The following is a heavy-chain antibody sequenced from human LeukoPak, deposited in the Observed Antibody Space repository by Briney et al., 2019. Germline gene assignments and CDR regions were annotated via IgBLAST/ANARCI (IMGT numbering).Heavy chain of an antibody. Sequence: SQTLSLTCAISGDSVSSNSATWNWVRHSPSRGLEWMGRTYYRSKWSNDYAASVKSRITINPDTSKNQFSLQLNSVTPEDTAVYYCARRGPASAFDIWGQGTMVTVSS. V-gene: IGHV6-1*01. D-gene: IGHD3-10*01. CDR3: ARRGPASAFDI. CDR2: TYYRSKWSN. CDR1: GDSVSSNSAT. J-gene: IGHJ3*02.